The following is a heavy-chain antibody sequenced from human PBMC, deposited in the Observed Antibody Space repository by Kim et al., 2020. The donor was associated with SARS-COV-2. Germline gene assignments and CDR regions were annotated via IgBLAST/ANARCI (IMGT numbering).Heavy chain of an antibody. Sequence: SETLSLTCTVSGGSLNPYYWSWLRQTPGKGLEWIGYIFYGGSTTYNPSLRSRVTMSVDTSKNQFFLDLNSMSAADTALYFCSRLGYGSGNYYVEYWGQGILVTVSS. CDR1: GGSLNPYY. D-gene: IGHD3-10*01. V-gene: IGHV4-59*08. CDR2: IFYGGST. J-gene: IGHJ4*02. CDR3: SRLGYGSGNYYVEY.